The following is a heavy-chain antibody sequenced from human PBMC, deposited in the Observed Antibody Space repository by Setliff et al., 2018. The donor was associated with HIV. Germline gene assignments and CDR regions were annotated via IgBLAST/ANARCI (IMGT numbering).Heavy chain of an antibody. J-gene: IGHJ4*02. CDR1: GGSISSSSYY. CDR2: INHSGST. D-gene: IGHD2-8*01. Sequence: LSLTCAVSGGSISSSSYYWSWIRQPPGKGLEWIGEINHSGSTNYNPSLKSRVTISVDTSKNQFSLKLSSVTAADTAVYYCASLKTSEYVLLDYWGQGTLVTVSS. CDR3: ASLKTSEYVLLDY. V-gene: IGHV4-39*07.